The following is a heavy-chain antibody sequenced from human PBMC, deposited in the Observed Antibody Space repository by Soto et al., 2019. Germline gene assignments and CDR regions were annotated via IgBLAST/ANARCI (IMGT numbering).Heavy chain of an antibody. CDR3: ARRGPGGGRPVRGNNWFDP. D-gene: IGHD3-10*01. Sequence: SETLSLTCTVSGCSISSSSYYWGWIRQPPGKGREWIGSIYYSGSTYYNPSLKSRVTISVDTSKNQFSLKLSSVTAADTAVYYCARRGPGGGRPVRGNNWFDPWGQGTLVTVSS. J-gene: IGHJ5*02. CDR1: GCSISSSSYY. CDR2: IYYSGST. V-gene: IGHV4-39*01.